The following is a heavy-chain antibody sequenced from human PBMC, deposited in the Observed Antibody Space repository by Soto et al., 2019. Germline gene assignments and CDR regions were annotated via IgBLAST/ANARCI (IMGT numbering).Heavy chain of an antibody. Sequence: PGGSLILSCAASGFTFSTYGMTWVRQAPGKGLEWVSAISGSGGGRGGITNYADSVKGRFTISRDNAKNTLYLQMNSLRVEDTAVYYCAKDRAYYYGSGSYPYYWGQGTLVTVS. V-gene: IGHV3-23*01. CDR2: ISGSGGGRGGIT. J-gene: IGHJ4*02. D-gene: IGHD3-10*01. CDR3: AKDRAYYYGSGSYPYY. CDR1: GFTFSTYG.